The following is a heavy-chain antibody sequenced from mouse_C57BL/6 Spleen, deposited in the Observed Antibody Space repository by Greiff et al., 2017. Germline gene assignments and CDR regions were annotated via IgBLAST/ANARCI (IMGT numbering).Heavy chain of an antibody. J-gene: IGHJ4*01. CDR1: GFTFSDYG. CDR2: ISSGSSTI. V-gene: IGHV5-17*01. D-gene: IGHD1-1*01. CDR3: AKDGSSYGYYAMDY. Sequence: DVMLVESGGGLVKPGGSLKLSCAASGFTFSDYGMHWVRQAPEKGLEWVAYISSGSSTIYYADTVKGRFTISRDNAKNTLFLQMTSLRSEDTAMYYCAKDGSSYGYYAMDYWGQGTSVTVSS.